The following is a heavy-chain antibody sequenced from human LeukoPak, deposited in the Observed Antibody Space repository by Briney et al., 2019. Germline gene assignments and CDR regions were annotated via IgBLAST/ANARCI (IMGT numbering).Heavy chain of an antibody. CDR1: GFTFTSYA. D-gene: IGHD1-1*01. Sequence: GGSLRLSCAASGFTFTSYAMSWIRHAPGKGLEWVSAISGGGENTYYGDSVKGRFTISRDNSKNTLYLQMNSLRAEDTATYYCAKPRAITTGVGRYFDLWGRGTLVTVSS. CDR2: ISGGGENT. J-gene: IGHJ2*01. V-gene: IGHV3-23*01. CDR3: AKPRAITTGVGRYFDL.